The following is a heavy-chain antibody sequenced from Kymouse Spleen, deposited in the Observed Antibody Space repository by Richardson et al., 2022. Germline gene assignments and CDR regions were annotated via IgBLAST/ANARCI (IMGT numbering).Heavy chain of an antibody. D-gene: IGHD1-7*01. CDR1: GFTFDDYA. CDR2: ISWNSGSI. V-gene: IGHV3-9*01. CDR3: AKDMGLELRGDYFDY. J-gene: IGHJ4*02. Sequence: EVQLVESGGGLVQPGRSLRLSCAASGFTFDDYAMHWVRQAPGKGLEWVSGISWNSGSIGYADSVKGRFTISRDNAKNSLYLQMNSLRAEDTALYYCAKDMGLELRGDYFDYWGQGTLVTVSS.